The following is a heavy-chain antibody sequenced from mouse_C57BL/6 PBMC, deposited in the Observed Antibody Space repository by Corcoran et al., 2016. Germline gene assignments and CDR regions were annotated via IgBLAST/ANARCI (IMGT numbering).Heavy chain of an antibody. V-gene: IGHV1-80*01. D-gene: IGHD1-1*01. CDR3: AREDYYGSSYNWYFDV. CDR2: IYPGDGDT. Sequence: QVQLQQSGAELVKPGASVKISCKASGYAFSSYWMNWVKQRPGKGLEWIGQIYPGDGDTNYNGKFKGKATLTADKSSSQAYMQLSSLTSEDSAVYFCAREDYYGSSYNWYFDVWGTGTTVTVSS. CDR1: GYAFSSYW. J-gene: IGHJ1*03.